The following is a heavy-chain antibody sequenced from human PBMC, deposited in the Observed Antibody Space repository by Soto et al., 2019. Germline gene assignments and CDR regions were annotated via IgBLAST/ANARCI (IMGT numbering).Heavy chain of an antibody. V-gene: IGHV3-66*01. D-gene: IGHD3-10*01. CDR1: GFTVSSNY. J-gene: IGHJ6*03. CDR2: IYSGGST. Sequence: LRLSCAASGFTVSSNYMSWVRQAPGKGLEWVSVIYSGGSTYYADSVKGRFTISRDNSKNTLYLQMNSLRAEDTAVYYCARGSKWFGDYYYYYMDVWGKGTTVTVSS. CDR3: ARGSKWFGDYYYYYMDV.